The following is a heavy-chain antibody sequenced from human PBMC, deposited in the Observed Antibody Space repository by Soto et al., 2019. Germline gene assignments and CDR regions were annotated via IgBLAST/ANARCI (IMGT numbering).Heavy chain of an antibody. CDR3: AKKYHYDSGTYLYHFDY. Sequence: EVQLLESGGGLVQPGGSLRLSCAASGFTFNNYAMSWVRRAPGKGLEWVSTVGWSGSSTYYADSVKGRFTISRDNSKNTLYRQMSSLRAEDTAVDYCAKKYHYDSGTYLYHFDYWGQGTLVIVSS. CDR1: GFTFNNYA. V-gene: IGHV3-23*01. CDR2: VGWSGSST. J-gene: IGHJ4*02. D-gene: IGHD3-10*01.